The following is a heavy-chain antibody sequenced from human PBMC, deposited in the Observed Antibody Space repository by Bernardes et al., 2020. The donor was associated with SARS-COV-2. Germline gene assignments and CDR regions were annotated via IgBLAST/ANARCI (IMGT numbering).Heavy chain of an antibody. V-gene: IGHV3-23*01. CDR2: ISGSGGST. D-gene: IGHD3-22*01. CDR1: GFTFSNYA. Sequence: GGSLRLSCAASGFTFSNYAMSWVRQAPGKGLEWVSAISGSGGSTYYADSVKGRFTISRDNSKNTLYLQMNSLRAEDTAVYYCAKVESAYYYDSSGRGVLDYWGQGTLVTVSS. J-gene: IGHJ4*02. CDR3: AKVESAYYYDSSGRGVLDY.